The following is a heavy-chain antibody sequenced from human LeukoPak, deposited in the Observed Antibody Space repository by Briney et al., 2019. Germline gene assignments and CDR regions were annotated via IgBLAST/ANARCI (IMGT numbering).Heavy chain of an antibody. CDR1: GFTFSTYW. V-gene: IGHV3-7*04. CDR2: INQDGGEK. J-gene: IGHJ6*02. Sequence: PGGSLRLSCAASGFTFSTYWMSWVRQAPGKGLEWVANINQDGGEKHYVDFVRGRFTISRDSAKNSLYLQMNSLRADDTAVYYCGRDMDVWGQGTTVTVSS. CDR3: GRDMDV.